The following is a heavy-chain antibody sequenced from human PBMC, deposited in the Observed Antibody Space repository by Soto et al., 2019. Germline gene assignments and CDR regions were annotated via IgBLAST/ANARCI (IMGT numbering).Heavy chain of an antibody. CDR3: GGGYYYGSGSYPTGYYYGMDV. CDR2: INAGNGNT. V-gene: IGHV1-3*01. J-gene: IGHJ6*02. CDR1: GYTFTSYA. D-gene: IGHD3-10*01. Sequence: QVQLVQSGAEVKKPGASVKVSRKASGYTFTSYAMHWVRQAPGQRLEWMGWINAGNGNTKYSQKFQGRVTITRDTSASTAYMELSSLRSEDTAVYYCGGGYYYGSGSYPTGYYYGMDVWGQGTTVTVSS.